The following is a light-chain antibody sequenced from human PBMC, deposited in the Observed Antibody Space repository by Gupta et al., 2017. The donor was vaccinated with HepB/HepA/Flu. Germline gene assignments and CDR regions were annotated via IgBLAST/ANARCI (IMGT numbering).Light chain of an antibody. CDR3: NSYTSSSTVI. CDR1: SSDVGAYNY. V-gene: IGLV2-14*03. Sequence: QSALTQPASVSGSPGQSITISCTGTSSDVGAYNYVSWYQQHPDKAPKVIIFDVSNRPSGVSNRFSGSKSGNTASLTISGLQAEDGADYYCNSYTSSSTVIFGGGTKLTVL. J-gene: IGLJ2*01. CDR2: DVS.